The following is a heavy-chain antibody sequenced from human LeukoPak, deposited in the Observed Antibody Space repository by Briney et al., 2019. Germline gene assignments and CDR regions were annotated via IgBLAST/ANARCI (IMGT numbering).Heavy chain of an antibody. CDR3: ARGLIPDY. CDR2: IHWNGGRT. Sequence: GGSLRLSCAASGFTFDNYGINWVRQAPGKGLEWVSRIHWNGGRTGYADSVKGRFTISRDNAKNSLYLQMNSLRAEDTAVYYCARGLIPDYWGQGTLVTVSS. CDR1: GFTFDNYG. D-gene: IGHD3-16*01. V-gene: IGHV3-20*04. J-gene: IGHJ4*02.